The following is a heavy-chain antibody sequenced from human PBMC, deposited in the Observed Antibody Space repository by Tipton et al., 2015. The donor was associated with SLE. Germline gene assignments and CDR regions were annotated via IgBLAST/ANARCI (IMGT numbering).Heavy chain of an antibody. CDR1: GGSITSHY. J-gene: IGHJ4*02. V-gene: IGHV4-59*11. D-gene: IGHD6-25*01. CDR3: ARGSASGWHDY. CDR2: IYYSGTT. Sequence: TLSLTCTVSGGSITSHYWSWIRQPPGRGLEWIGYIYYSGTTNYNPSLKSRITISVDTSKSQFSLKLSSMTAADTAVYYCARGSASGWHDYWGQGTLVTVSS.